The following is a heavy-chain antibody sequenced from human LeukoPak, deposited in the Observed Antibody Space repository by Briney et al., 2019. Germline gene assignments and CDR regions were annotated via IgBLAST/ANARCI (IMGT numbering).Heavy chain of an antibody. CDR3: ARGDGYPQSVAFDI. D-gene: IGHD5-24*01. V-gene: IGHV4-34*01. CDR1: SGSFSGYY. J-gene: IGHJ3*02. Sequence: PSETLSLTCAIYSGSFSGYYWNWIRQPPGKGLEWIGEINHRGSTNDNPSLKSRVTISVDTSKNRFSLKLSSVTAADTAVYYCARGDGYPQSVAFDIWGQGTMVTVSS. CDR2: INHRGST.